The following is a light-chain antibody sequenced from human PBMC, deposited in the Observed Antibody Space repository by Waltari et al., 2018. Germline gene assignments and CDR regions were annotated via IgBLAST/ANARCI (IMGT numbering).Light chain of an antibody. CDR1: QSVSSSY. CDR2: GAS. V-gene: IGKV3-20*01. CDR3: QQYGRSPAWT. J-gene: IGKJ1*01. Sequence: VLTQSPGPLSLSPGPSATLSSRASQSVSSSYLAWYQQKPGQAPRLLIYGASSRATGIPDRFSGSGSGTDFTLTISRLEPEDFAVYYCQQYGRSPAWTFGQGTKVEIK.